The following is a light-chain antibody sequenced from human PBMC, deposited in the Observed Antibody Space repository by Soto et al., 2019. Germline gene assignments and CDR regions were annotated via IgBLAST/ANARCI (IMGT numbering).Light chain of an antibody. Sequence: ELTQPPSVSVSPGQTASITCSADKLGDKYACWYQQKPGQSPVLVIYQDSKRPSGIPERFSGSNSGNTATLTISGTQAMDEADYYCQAWDSSTAGVLGGGTKLTVL. J-gene: IGLJ2*01. CDR3: QAWDSSTAGV. CDR1: KLGDKY. CDR2: QDS. V-gene: IGLV3-1*01.